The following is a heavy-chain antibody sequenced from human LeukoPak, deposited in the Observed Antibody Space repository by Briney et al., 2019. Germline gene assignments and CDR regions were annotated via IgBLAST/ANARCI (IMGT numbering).Heavy chain of an antibody. V-gene: IGHV3-64*01. Sequence: PGGSLRLSCAASGFTFSNYAMHWVRQAPGKGLEYVSAISSNGGSTYYANSVKGRFTISRDNSKNTLYLQMGSLRAEDMAVYYCARLVTYWGQGTLVTVSS. D-gene: IGHD3-9*01. CDR3: ARLVTY. J-gene: IGHJ4*02. CDR1: GFTFSNYA. CDR2: ISSNGGST.